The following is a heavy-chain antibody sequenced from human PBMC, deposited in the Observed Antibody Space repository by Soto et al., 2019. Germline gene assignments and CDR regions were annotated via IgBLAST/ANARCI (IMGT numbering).Heavy chain of an antibody. J-gene: IGHJ4*02. CDR1: GASISRSNFY. D-gene: IGHD6-19*01. Sequence: QLQLQESGPGLVKPSETLSLTCTVSGASISRSNFYWGWIRQPPGKGLEWIGSIYYSGTTYYNLSVKSRVTISVDTSKNQFSLILSSVTAADTAVYYCARPYSSGWYPFEHWGQGTQVTVSS. V-gene: IGHV4-39*01. CDR2: IYYSGTT. CDR3: ARPYSSGWYPFEH.